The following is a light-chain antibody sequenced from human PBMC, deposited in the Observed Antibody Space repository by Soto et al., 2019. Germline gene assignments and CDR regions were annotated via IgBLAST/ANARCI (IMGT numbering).Light chain of an antibody. J-gene: IGLJ2*01. CDR2: EVS. CDR1: SSDGGSYNL. CDR3: CSYAGSSTLV. V-gene: IGLV2-23*02. Sequence: LTQPASVSGSPVQSITISCTGSSSDGGSYNLVSWYQQHPGKAPKPMIYEVSKRASGVSNRFSGSKSGNTASLTISGLQAEDEADYYCCSYAGSSTLVFGGGTKVTVL.